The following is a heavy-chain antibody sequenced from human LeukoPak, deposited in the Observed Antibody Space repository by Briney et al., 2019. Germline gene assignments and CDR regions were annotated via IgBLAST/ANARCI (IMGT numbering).Heavy chain of an antibody. Sequence: GGSLRLSCAASGFTFSKYGMHWVRQAPGEGLEWVTLISYDGSNKYYADSVKGRFTISRDNSKNTLYLQMNSLRAEDTAVYYCAKDYRPHDFWSGLVDYWGQGTLVTVSS. CDR2: ISYDGSNK. CDR3: AKDYRPHDFWSGLVDY. CDR1: GFTFSKYG. J-gene: IGHJ4*02. V-gene: IGHV3-30*18. D-gene: IGHD3-3*01.